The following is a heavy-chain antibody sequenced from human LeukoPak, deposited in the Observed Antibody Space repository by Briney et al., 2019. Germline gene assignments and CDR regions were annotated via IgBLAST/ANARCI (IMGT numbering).Heavy chain of an antibody. CDR2: ISSSSSTI. Sequence: GGSLRLSCAASGFTFSSYSMNWVRQAPGKGLEWVSYISSSSSTIYYADSVKGRFTISRDNSKNTLYLQMNSLRAEDTAVYYCAKDRGAVAANWFDPWGQGTLVTVSS. CDR1: GFTFSSYS. J-gene: IGHJ5*02. D-gene: IGHD6-19*01. V-gene: IGHV3-48*01. CDR3: AKDRGAVAANWFDP.